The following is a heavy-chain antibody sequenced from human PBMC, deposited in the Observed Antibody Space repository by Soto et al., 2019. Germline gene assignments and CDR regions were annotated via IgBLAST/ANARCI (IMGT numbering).Heavy chain of an antibody. J-gene: IGHJ4*02. CDR1: GFTLSDYG. V-gene: IGHV3-30*18. Sequence: VQLVESGGGVVQPGRSPRLSCAASGFTLSDYGMHWVRQAPGKGLEWVAMISHDGTTKYWADSEKGRFTISRDNSKNALYLQMNSLRAEDTAVYYCAKDRRDGEYNSVYDFWGQGAVVTVSS. CDR2: ISHDGTTK. D-gene: IGHD1-1*01. CDR3: AKDRRDGEYNSVYDF.